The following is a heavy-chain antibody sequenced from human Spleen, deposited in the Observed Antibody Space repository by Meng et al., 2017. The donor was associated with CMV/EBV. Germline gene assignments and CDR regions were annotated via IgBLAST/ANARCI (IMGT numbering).Heavy chain of an antibody. CDR2: IIHGGSP. Sequence: QVQLQQWGAGLLKPSGTLSLTCAGNGGSLSGAYWNWIRQPPGKGLEWIGEIIHGGSPSYNPSLKSRVTISIDTSKNQLSLMLSSVTAADTAVYYCARRPTGIDYWGQGTLVTVSS. V-gene: IGHV4-34*12. CDR3: ARRPTGIDY. D-gene: IGHD2-8*02. CDR1: GGSLSGAY. J-gene: IGHJ4*02.